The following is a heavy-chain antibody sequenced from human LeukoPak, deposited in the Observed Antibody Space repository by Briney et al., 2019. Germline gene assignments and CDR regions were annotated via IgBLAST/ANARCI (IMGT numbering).Heavy chain of an antibody. V-gene: IGHV3-21*01. J-gene: IGHJ6*02. CDR1: GFTFSSYS. Sequence: PGGSLRLSCADSGFTFSSYSMNWVRQAPGKGLEWVSSISSSSSYIYYADSVKGRFTISRDNAKNSLYLQMNSLRAEDTAVYYCARELQWELPEDYYYYGMDVWGQGTTVTVSS. CDR2: ISSSSSYI. CDR3: ARELQWELPEDYYYYGMDV. D-gene: IGHD1-26*01.